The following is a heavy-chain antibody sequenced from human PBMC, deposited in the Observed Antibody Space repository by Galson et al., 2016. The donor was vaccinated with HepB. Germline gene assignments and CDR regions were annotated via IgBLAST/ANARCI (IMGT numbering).Heavy chain of an antibody. CDR2: IRTKKNRYAT. J-gene: IGHJ4*02. Sequence: SLRLSCAASGFTFSVSAMHWVRQSSEKGLEWVGRIRTKKNRYATGYAASVRGRFSISRDDSRNMVFLQMNNLQVEDTAVYYCSRLEYGLGSWGQGTLVTVSS. D-gene: IGHD2/OR15-2a*01. CDR1: GFTFSVSA. V-gene: IGHV3-73*01. CDR3: SRLEYGLGS.